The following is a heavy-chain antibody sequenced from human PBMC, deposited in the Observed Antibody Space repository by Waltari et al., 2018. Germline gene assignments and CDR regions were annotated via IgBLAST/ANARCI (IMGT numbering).Heavy chain of an antibody. Sequence: EVQLVESGGGLAQPGGSLRLSCVASGFPFRSSWMPWVRQAPGTGLVWVSRINSDGSTTNYADSVKGRFTISRDNAKNTLYLQMNSLRAEDTAVYYCAKGGGWLQDYWGQGTLVTVSS. D-gene: IGHD5-12*01. J-gene: IGHJ4*02. CDR1: GFPFRSSW. CDR2: INSDGSTT. CDR3: AKGGGWLQDY. V-gene: IGHV3-74*01.